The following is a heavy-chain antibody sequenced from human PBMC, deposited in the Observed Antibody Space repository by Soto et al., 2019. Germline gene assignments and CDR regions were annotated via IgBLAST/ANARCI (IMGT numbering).Heavy chain of an antibody. V-gene: IGHV4-59*01. CDR3: ARDYDSGSYHNWFDP. CDR2: VYYSGST. D-gene: IGHD3-10*01. CDR1: GGSISNYF. Sequence: PSETLSLTCTVSGGSISNYFWSWIRQPPGKGLEWIGYVYYSGSTTYNPPLKGRVTISVDTSKNQFSLILSSVTAADTAVYYCARDYDSGSYHNWFDPWGQGILVTVSS. J-gene: IGHJ5*02.